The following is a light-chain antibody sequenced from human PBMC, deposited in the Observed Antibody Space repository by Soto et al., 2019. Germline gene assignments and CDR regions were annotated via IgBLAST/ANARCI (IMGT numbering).Light chain of an antibody. Sequence: EIVLTQSPATLSLSPGERATLSCRASQSVNSYLAWYQQKPGQAPRLLIYDASNRATGIPARFSGSGSGTDFTLTISSLEPEDFAVYYCQQRSKWPRGKFGQGTKVEIK. CDR1: QSVNSY. CDR3: QQRSKWPRGK. J-gene: IGKJ1*01. V-gene: IGKV3-11*01. CDR2: DAS.